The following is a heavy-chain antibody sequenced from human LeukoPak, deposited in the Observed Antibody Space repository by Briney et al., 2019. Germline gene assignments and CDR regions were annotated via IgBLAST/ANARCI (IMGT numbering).Heavy chain of an antibody. V-gene: IGHV4-59*01. CDR1: GGSISSYY. CDR3: ARDARGHSGLNRYDY. CDR2: IYYSGST. Sequence: PSETLSLTCTVSGGSISSYYWSWIRQPPGKGLEWIGYIYYSGSTNYNPSLKSRVTISVDTSKDQFSLKLSSVTAADTAVYYCARDARGHSGLNRYDYWGQGILVTVSS. D-gene: IGHD3-10*01. J-gene: IGHJ4*02.